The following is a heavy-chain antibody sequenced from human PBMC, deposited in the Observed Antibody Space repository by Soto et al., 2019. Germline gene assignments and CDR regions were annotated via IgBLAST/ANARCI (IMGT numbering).Heavy chain of an antibody. D-gene: IGHD6-19*01. CDR3: ASAVAGEYYFDY. CDR1: GGTFSSYA. Sequence: SVKVSCKASGGTFSSYAISWVRQAPGQGLEWMGGIIPIFGTANYAQKFQGRVTITADESTSTAYMELSSLRSEDTAVYYCASAVAGEYYFDYWGQGTLVTVSS. J-gene: IGHJ4*02. V-gene: IGHV1-69*13. CDR2: IIPIFGTA.